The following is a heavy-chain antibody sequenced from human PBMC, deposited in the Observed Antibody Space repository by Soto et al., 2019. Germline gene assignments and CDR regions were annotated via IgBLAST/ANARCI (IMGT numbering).Heavy chain of an antibody. CDR3: ARVGSSSSVDY. CDR2: INHSGST. CDR1: GGSFIGYY. V-gene: IGHV4-34*01. J-gene: IGHJ4*02. Sequence: PSETLSLTCAVYGGSFIGYYWSWIRRPPGKGLEWIGEINHSGSTNYNPSLKSRVTISVDTSKNQFSLKLSSVTAADTAVYYCARVGSSSSVDYWGQGTLVTVSS. D-gene: IGHD6-13*01.